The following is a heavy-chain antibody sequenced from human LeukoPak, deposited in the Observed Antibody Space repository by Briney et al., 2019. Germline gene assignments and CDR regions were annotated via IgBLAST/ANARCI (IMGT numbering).Heavy chain of an antibody. CDR3: ARYGLLGLSEINAFDI. J-gene: IGHJ3*02. CDR1: GGSFSGYY. Sequence: SETLSLTCAVYGGSFSGYYWSWIRQPPGKGLEWIGEIYHSGSTNYNPSLKSRVTIPVDKSKNQFSLKLSSVTAADTAVYYCARYGLLGLSEINAFDIWGQGTMVTVSS. V-gene: IGHV4-34*01. D-gene: IGHD2-2*01. CDR2: IYHSGST.